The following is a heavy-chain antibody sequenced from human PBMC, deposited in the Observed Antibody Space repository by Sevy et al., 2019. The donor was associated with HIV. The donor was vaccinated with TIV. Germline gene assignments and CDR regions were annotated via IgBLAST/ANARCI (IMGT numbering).Heavy chain of an antibody. CDR2: ISYAGSAT. Sequence: GGSLRLSCAASGFTFNTHAMHWVRRAPGKGLEWVAVISYAGSATDYTDSVKGRFTISRDNSKNKLYLEMTSLRVEDTAVYYCTTDSGYDPNYVPGHYWGQGTPVTVSS. V-gene: IGHV3-30*04. CDR3: TTDSGYDPNYVPGHY. CDR1: GFTFNTHA. D-gene: IGHD4-4*01. J-gene: IGHJ4*02.